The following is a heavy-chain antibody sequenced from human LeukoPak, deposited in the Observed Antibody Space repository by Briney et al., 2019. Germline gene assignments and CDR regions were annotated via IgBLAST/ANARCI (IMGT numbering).Heavy chain of an antibody. J-gene: IGHJ4*02. CDR1: GFTFSDYY. V-gene: IGHV3-11*06. CDR2: ISSSSSYT. D-gene: IGHD3-10*01. CDR3: ARYGSGTSYITNYFDY. Sequence: GGSLRLSCAASGFTFSDYYVSWIRQAPGKGLEWVSYISSSSSYTNYADSVKGRFTISRDNAKNSLYLQMKSLRDEDTAVYYCARYGSGTSYITNYFDYWGQGTLVTVSS.